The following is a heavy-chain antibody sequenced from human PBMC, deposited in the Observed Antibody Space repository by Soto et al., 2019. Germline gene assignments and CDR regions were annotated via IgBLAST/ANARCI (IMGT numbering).Heavy chain of an antibody. J-gene: IGHJ6*02. CDR1: AFSLSTGGVG. CDR3: IQSRCGGDCLQSYASYYYYGMDV. D-gene: IGHD2-21*02. V-gene: IGHV2-5*02. Sequence: ESGPKLVNPTQTLTLTCTFSAFSLSTGGVGVGWIRQPPGKALEWLALIYWDDDKRYSPSLRSRLTITKDTSKNQVVLTMTNMDPVDTATYYCIQSRCGGDCLQSYASYYYYGMDVWGQGTTVTVSS. CDR2: IYWDDDK.